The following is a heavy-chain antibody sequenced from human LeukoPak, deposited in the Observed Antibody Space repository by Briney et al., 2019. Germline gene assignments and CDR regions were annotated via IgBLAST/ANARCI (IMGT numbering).Heavy chain of an antibody. Sequence: GASVKVSCKASGYTFTGYYMHWVRQAPGQGLEWMGWTNPNSGGTNYAQKFQGRVTMTRDTSISTAYMELSRLRSDDTAVYYCARGRYDDLPWYFDYWGQGTLVTVSS. V-gene: IGHV1-2*02. CDR3: ARGRYDDLPWYFDY. CDR1: GYTFTGYY. D-gene: IGHD5-12*01. CDR2: TNPNSGGT. J-gene: IGHJ4*02.